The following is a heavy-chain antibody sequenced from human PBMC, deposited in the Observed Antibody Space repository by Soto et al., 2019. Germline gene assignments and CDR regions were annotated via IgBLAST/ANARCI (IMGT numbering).Heavy chain of an antibody. Sequence: QAQLRQWGAGLLKPSETLSLTCAVYGEDLNSYYWSWIRQAPGKGLEWIGEIYDARRTTYNPSIRNRVTLSAVGSTQQVTLRITCVTVAGTGTYYRAGGRRSDRFLNWAQGTLVTVSS. J-gene: IGHJ4*02. V-gene: IGHV4-34*02. D-gene: IGHD3-16*02. CDR1: GEDLNSYY. CDR2: IYDARRT. CDR3: AGGRRSDRFLN.